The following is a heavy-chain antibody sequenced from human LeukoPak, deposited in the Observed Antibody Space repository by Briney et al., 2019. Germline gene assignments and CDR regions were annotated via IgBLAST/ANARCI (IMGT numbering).Heavy chain of an antibody. CDR3: ARKGYSYGLNWFDP. CDR2: IYYSGST. J-gene: IGHJ5*02. V-gene: IGHV4-39*01. D-gene: IGHD5-18*01. Sequence: SETLSLTCAVSGGSISSSSYYWGWIRQPPGKGLEWIGSIYYSGSTYYNPSLKSRVTISVDTSKNQFSLKLSSVTAADTAVYYCARKGYSYGLNWFDPWGQGTLVTVSS. CDR1: GGSISSSSYY.